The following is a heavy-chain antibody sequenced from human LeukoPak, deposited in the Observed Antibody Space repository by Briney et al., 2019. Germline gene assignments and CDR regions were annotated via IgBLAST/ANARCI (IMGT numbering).Heavy chain of an antibody. Sequence: GGSLRLSCAASGFTFRRYAMRWVRQAPGKGLEWVSSTSGSGDSTYYADSVKGRFTISRDNSKNTLFLQMNSLTAEDTAVYYCASAYSSCWYLYCVQGTLVTVSS. J-gene: IGHJ4*02. V-gene: IGHV3-23*01. CDR1: GFTFRRYA. CDR2: TSGSGDST. D-gene: IGHD6-19*01. CDR3: ASAYSSCWYLY.